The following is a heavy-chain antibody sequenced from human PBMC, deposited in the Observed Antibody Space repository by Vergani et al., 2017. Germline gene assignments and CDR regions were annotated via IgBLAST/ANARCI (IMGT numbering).Heavy chain of an antibody. CDR1: GGSFSGYY. Sequence: QVQLQQWGAGLLKPSETLSLTCAVSGGSFSGYYWSWIRQPPGQGLEWIGEINHSGSTNYNPSLKSRVTISVDTSKNQFSLKLSSVTAADTAVYYCARRALAVAGNRGYFQHWGQGTLVTVSS. J-gene: IGHJ1*01. D-gene: IGHD6-19*01. CDR2: INHSGST. V-gene: IGHV4-34*01. CDR3: ARRALAVAGNRGYFQH.